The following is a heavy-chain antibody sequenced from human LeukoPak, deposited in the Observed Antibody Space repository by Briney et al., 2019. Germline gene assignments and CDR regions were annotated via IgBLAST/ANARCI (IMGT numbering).Heavy chain of an antibody. CDR2: IYYSGST. D-gene: IGHD5-24*01. J-gene: IGHJ4*02. Sequence: PSETLSLTCTVSGGSISSYYWSWIRQPPGKGLEWIGYIYYSGSTNYNPSLKSRVTISVDTSKDQFSLKLSSVTAADTAVYYCARANGNSDYWGQGTLVTVSS. CDR3: ARANGNSDY. V-gene: IGHV4-59*01. CDR1: GGSISSYY.